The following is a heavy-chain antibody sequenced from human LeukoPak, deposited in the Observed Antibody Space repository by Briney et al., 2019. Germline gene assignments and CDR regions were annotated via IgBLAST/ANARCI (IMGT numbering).Heavy chain of an antibody. CDR3: ARRWNYGRNYYIDV. Sequence: SETLSLTCAVYGGSFSNYYWSWIRQPPGRGLEGIGEINDSGRTPYNPSLMSRVTVSVDTSKNQFSLRLTSVTATDTAVYYCARRWNYGRNYYIDVWGNGATVSVSS. D-gene: IGHD1-7*01. V-gene: IGHV4-34*01. CDR2: INDSGRT. CDR1: GGSFSNYY. J-gene: IGHJ6*03.